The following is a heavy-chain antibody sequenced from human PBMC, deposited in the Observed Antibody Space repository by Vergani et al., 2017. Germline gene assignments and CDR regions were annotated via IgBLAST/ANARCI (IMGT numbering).Heavy chain of an antibody. CDR1: GFTFSSYS. CDR3: ARGAGSGWQFDY. CDR2: ISSSSSYI. J-gene: IGHJ4*02. D-gene: IGHD6-19*01. V-gene: IGHV3-21*01. Sequence: EVQLVESGGGLVKPGGSLRLSCAASGFTFSSYSMNWVRQAPGKGLEWVSSISSSSSYIYYADSVKGRFTISRDNAKNSLYLQMNSLRAEDTAVYYCARGAGSGWQFDYWGQGTLVTVSS.